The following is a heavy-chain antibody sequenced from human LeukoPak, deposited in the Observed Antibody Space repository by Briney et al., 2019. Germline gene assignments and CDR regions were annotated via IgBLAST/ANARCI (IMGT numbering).Heavy chain of an antibody. CDR3: AHRRDAAAGHNWFDP. CDR2: IYWDDDK. CDR1: GFSLSTSGVG. Sequence: SGPTLVNPTQTLTLTCTFSGFSLSTSGVGVGWIRQPPGKALEWLALIYWDDDKRYSPSLKSRLTITKDTSKNQVVLTMTDMDPVDTATYYCAHRRDAAAGHNWFDPWGQGTLVTVSS. J-gene: IGHJ5*02. D-gene: IGHD6-13*01. V-gene: IGHV2-5*02.